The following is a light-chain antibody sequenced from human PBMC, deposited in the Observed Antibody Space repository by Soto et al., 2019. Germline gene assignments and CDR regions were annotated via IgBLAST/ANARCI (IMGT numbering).Light chain of an antibody. CDR2: DNN. Sequence: QSVLTQPPSVSATPGQKVTISCSGSSSNIGNNYVSWYQQLPGTAPKLIIYDNNNRPSGIPDQFSGSKSGTSATLGITGLQTGDEADYYCGTWDSSLSAVVFGGGTKVTVL. CDR3: GTWDSSLSAVV. J-gene: IGLJ2*01. V-gene: IGLV1-51*01. CDR1: SSNIGNNY.